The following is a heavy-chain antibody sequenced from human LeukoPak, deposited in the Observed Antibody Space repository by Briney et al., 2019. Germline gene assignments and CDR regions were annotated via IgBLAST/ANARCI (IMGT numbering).Heavy chain of an antibody. V-gene: IGHV4-34*01. CDR2: INHSGST. CDR3: RSYYYYGMDV. Sequence: SETLSLTCAVYGGSFSGYYWSWIRQPPGKGLEWIGEINHSGSTNYNPSLKSRVTISVDTSKNQFSLKLSSVTAAGTAVYYCRSYYYYGMDVWGQGTTVTVSS. J-gene: IGHJ6*02. CDR1: GGSFSGYY.